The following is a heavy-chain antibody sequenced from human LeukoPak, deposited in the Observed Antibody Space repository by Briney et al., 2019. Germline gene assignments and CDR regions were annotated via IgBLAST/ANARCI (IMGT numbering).Heavy chain of an antibody. V-gene: IGHV3-23*01. CDR2: ISGSGGST. CDR1: GFTFSSYA. Sequence: PGGSLILSCAASGFTFSSYAMSWVRQAPGKGLEWVSAISGSGGSTYYADSVKGRFTISRDNSKNTLYLQMNSLRAEDTAVYYCAKVGYYDFWSGYFDYWGQGTLVTDSS. D-gene: IGHD3-3*01. J-gene: IGHJ4*02. CDR3: AKVGYYDFWSGYFDY.